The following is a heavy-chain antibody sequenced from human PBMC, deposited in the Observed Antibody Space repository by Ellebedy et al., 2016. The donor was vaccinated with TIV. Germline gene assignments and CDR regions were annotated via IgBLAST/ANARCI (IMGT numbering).Heavy chain of an antibody. J-gene: IGHJ4*02. V-gene: IGHV3-23*01. CDR1: GFTFSNYA. Sequence: PGGSLRLSCEASGFTFSNYAMGWVRQAPGKGLEWVSLISGSGDSTYFADSVKGRFTISRDNSKNTVYLQMNNLRVEDTAVYYCARDRHCIGGTCYSVWGQGTLVTVSS. CDR3: ARDRHCIGGTCYSV. CDR2: ISGSGDST. D-gene: IGHD2-15*01.